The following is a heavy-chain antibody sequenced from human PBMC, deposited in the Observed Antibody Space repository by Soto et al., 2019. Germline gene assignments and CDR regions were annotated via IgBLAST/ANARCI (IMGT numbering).Heavy chain of an antibody. J-gene: IGHJ6*02. CDR3: ARAPRYFDWSRSRSHGMDV. CDR2: INHSGST. CDR1: GGSFSGYY. D-gene: IGHD3-9*01. V-gene: IGHV4-34*01. Sequence: SETLSLTCAVYGGSFSGYYWSWIRQPPGKGLEWIGEINHSGSTNYNPSLKSRVTISVDTSKNQFSLKLSSVTAADTAVYYCARAPRYFDWSRSRSHGMDVWGQGTTVTVS.